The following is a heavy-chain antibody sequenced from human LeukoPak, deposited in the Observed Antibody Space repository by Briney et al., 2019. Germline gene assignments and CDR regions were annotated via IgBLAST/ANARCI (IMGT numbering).Heavy chain of an antibody. Sequence: GASVKVSCKASGYTFTSYGIRWVRQAPGQGLEWMGWISAYNGNTNYAQKLQGRVTMTTDTSTSTAYMELRSLRSDDTAVYYCARDHRQLRYFDWPRGYFDLWGRGTLVTVSS. J-gene: IGHJ2*01. CDR3: ARDHRQLRYFDWPRGYFDL. CDR2: ISAYNGNT. CDR1: GYTFTSYG. D-gene: IGHD3-9*01. V-gene: IGHV1-18*01.